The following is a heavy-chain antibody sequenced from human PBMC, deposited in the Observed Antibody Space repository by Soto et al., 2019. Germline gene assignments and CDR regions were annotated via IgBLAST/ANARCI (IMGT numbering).Heavy chain of an antibody. CDR1: GGSFSGYY. CDR3: ARKYYYGSGSYYHSKYYFDY. V-gene: IGHV4-34*01. D-gene: IGHD3-10*01. J-gene: IGHJ4*02. CDR2: INHSGST. Sequence: SETLSLTCAVYGGSFSGYYWSWIRQPPGKGLEWIGEINHSGSTNYNPSLKSRVTISVDTSKNQFSLKLSSVTAADTAVYYCARKYYYGSGSYYHSKYYFDYWGQGTLVTVSS.